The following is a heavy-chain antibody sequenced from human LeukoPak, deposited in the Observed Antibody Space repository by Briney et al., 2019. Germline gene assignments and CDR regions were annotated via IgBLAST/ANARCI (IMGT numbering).Heavy chain of an antibody. Sequence: GGSLRLSCAASGFTFSNYAMTWVRQAPGKGLDWVAVISYSGEITYYAGSVQGRFTISRDNSKNTLHLQMNSLRVDDAAIYYCAKDSPTTGGGPQGYFDLWGRGTLVTVSS. J-gene: IGHJ2*01. D-gene: IGHD4-17*01. V-gene: IGHV3-23*01. CDR2: ISYSGEIT. CDR3: AKDSPTTGGGPQGYFDL. CDR1: GFTFSNYA.